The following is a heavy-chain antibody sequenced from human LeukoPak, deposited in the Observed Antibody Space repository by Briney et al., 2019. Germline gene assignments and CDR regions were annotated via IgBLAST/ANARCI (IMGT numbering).Heavy chain of an antibody. CDR2: IYTSGST. Sequence: SETLSLTCTVSDASITNYYWGWIRQPAGKGLEWIGRIYTSGSTDYNPSLRSRLTISVDTSKNQFSLKLRSVTAADTAVYYCARGLRVAAGTNWFDPWGQGTLVTVSS. V-gene: IGHV4-4*07. D-gene: IGHD6-13*01. J-gene: IGHJ5*02. CDR3: ARGLRVAAGTNWFDP. CDR1: DASITNYY.